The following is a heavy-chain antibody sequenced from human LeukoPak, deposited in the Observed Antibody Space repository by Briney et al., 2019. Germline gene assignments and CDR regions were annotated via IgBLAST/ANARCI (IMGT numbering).Heavy chain of an antibody. J-gene: IGHJ4*02. CDR1: GFTFSSYA. D-gene: IGHD2-15*01. Sequence: GGFLRLSCAASGFTFSSYAMSWVRQAPGKGLEWVSGISGRGDSTYYADSVKGRFTISRDNSKNTLYLQMNSLRAEDTAVYYCTKDGGRTIMVVAASHYWGQGTLVTVSS. CDR2: ISGRGDST. V-gene: IGHV3-23*01. CDR3: TKDGGRTIMVVAASHY.